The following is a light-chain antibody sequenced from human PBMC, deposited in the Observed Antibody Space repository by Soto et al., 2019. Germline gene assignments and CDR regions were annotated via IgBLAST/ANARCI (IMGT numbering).Light chain of an antibody. V-gene: IGKV3-15*01. CDR1: QSISSN. CDR2: ATS. J-gene: IGKJ1*01. Sequence: TLSVSPGERATLSCRASQSISSNLAWYQQKPGQAPRLLIYATSTRATGIPARFSGSASGTEFTLTISSLQSEDFAVYYCQQYNNWLGTFGQGTKVDIK. CDR3: QQYNNWLGT.